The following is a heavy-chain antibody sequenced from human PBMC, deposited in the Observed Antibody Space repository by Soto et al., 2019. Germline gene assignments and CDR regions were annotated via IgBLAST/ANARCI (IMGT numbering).Heavy chain of an antibody. Sequence: SETLSLTCIVSGGSISSYYWSWIRQPPGKGLEWIGYLYYGRSANYNPSLKSRVTLSVDTSTNQCSLTLSSMTAADTAVYYCALRSMAVVPEYWGQGTLVTVSS. D-gene: IGHD3-22*01. CDR1: GGSISSYY. CDR3: ALRSMAVVPEY. CDR2: LYYGRSA. V-gene: IGHV4-59*01. J-gene: IGHJ4*02.